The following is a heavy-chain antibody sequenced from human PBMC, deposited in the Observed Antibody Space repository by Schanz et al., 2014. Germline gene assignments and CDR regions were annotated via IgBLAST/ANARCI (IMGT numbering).Heavy chain of an antibody. CDR1: GFTFDDYT. CDR3: ARAPGANASPYYFDY. CDR2: ISWNSYSL. V-gene: IGHV3-9*01. D-gene: IGHD2-8*01. J-gene: IGHJ4*02. Sequence: EVQLVESGGVVVQPGGSLRLSCAGSGFTFDDYTMHWVRQPPGKGLEWVSGISWNSYSLLYADSVQGRFTISRDNAKNSLYLQMNSLRHDDTAFYYWARAPGANASPYYFDYWGQGSLVTVSS.